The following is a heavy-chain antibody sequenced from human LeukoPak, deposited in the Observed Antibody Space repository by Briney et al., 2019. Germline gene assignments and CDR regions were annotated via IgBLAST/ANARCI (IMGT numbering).Heavy chain of an antibody. CDR1: GFTVSSNY. V-gene: IGHV3-66*02. CDR2: VYSGGSI. J-gene: IGHJ4*02. D-gene: IGHD6-13*01. Sequence: GGSLRLSCAASGFTVSSNYMSWVRQAPGKGLEWVSVVYSGGSIYYADSVKGRFTISRDNSKNTLYLQMNSLRAEDTAMYYCVRSSIWYRVSDLWGQGTLATVSS. CDR3: VRSSIWYRVSDL.